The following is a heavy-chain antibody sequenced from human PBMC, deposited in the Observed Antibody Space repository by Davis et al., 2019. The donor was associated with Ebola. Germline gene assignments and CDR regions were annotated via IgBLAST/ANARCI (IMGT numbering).Heavy chain of an antibody. Sequence: ASVNVSCKASGYTFTSYYMHWVRQAPGQGLEWMGIINPSGGSTSYAQKFQGRVTMTRDTSTSTVYMELSSLRSEDTAVYYCARDRIPSRIAARLNWFDPWGQGTLVTVSS. D-gene: IGHD6-6*01. J-gene: IGHJ5*02. CDR2: INPSGGST. CDR3: ARDRIPSRIAARLNWFDP. CDR1: GYTFTSYY. V-gene: IGHV1-46*01.